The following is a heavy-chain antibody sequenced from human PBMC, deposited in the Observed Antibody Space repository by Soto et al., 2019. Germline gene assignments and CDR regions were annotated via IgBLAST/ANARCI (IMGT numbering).Heavy chain of an antibody. CDR2: ISYDGSNK. D-gene: IGHD3-3*01. CDR3: AKEVWSGPMNV. J-gene: IGHJ6*02. CDR1: GFSFSSYG. V-gene: IGHV3-30*18. Sequence: GGSLRLSCVASGFSFSSYGMHWVRQAPGKGLEWVAVISYDGSNKFYADSVKGRFTISRDNSKNTLYLQMNSLRAEDPAVYYCAKEVWSGPMNVWGQGTRVTVSS.